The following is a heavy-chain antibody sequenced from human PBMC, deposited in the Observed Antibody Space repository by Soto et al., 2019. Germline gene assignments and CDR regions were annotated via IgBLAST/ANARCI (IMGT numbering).Heavy chain of an antibody. D-gene: IGHD6-19*01. CDR1: GYTFTSYA. CDR3: AADQGIAVAGHPPWDYYYYGMDV. V-gene: IGHV1-3*01. Sequence: ASVKVSCKASGYTFTSYAMHWVRQAPGQRLEWMGWINAGNGNTKYSQKSQERVTITRDMSTSTAYMELSSLRSEDTAVYYCAADQGIAVAGHPPWDYYYYGMDVWGQGTTVTVSS. CDR2: INAGNGNT. J-gene: IGHJ6*02.